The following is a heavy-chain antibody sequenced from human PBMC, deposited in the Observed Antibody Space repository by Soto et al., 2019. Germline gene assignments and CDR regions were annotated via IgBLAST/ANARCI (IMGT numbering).Heavy chain of an antibody. V-gene: IGHV1-3*05. CDR3: ARAVAVAADFDY. CDR2: INAGNGNT. Sequence: QVQLVQSGAEEKKPGASVKVSCKASGYTFTGYAMHWVRQAPGQRLEWMGWINAGNGNTKYSQELQGRVTITRDTSASTAYMELSSLRSEDTAVYYCARAVAVAADFDYWGQGTLVTVSS. CDR1: GYTFTGYA. D-gene: IGHD6-19*01. J-gene: IGHJ4*02.